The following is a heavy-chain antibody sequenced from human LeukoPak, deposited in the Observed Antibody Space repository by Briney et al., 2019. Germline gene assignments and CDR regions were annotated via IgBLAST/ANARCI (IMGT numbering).Heavy chain of an antibody. CDR2: IYSGGRT. V-gene: IGHV3-53*01. CDR3: ARVPLEFCSSTSCYRYYYIDV. J-gene: IGHJ6*03. CDR1: GFTVSSNY. D-gene: IGHD2-2*02. Sequence: GGSLRLSCAASGFTVSSNYMSWVRQAPGKGLEWVSVIYSGGRTYYADSVKGRFTISMDNSKNTLYLQMNSLRAEDTAVYYCARVPLEFCSSTSCYRYYYIDVWGKGTMVTVSS.